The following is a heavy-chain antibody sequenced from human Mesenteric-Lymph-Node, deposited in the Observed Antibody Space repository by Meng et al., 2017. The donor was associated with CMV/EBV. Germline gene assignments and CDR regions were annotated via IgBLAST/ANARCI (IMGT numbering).Heavy chain of an antibody. D-gene: IGHD3-10*01. Sequence: TFTSYGISWVRQAPGQGLEWMGWISAYHGNTNYAQKFQGRVTITTDESTSTAYMELSSLRSEDTAVYYCARLRYYYGSGSYGRRFDPWGQGTLVTVSS. J-gene: IGHJ5*02. CDR1: TFTSYG. V-gene: IGHV1-18*01. CDR3: ARLRYYYGSGSYGRRFDP. CDR2: ISAYHGNT.